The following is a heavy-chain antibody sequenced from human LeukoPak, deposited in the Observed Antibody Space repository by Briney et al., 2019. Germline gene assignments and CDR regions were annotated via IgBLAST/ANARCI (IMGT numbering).Heavy chain of an antibody. V-gene: IGHV4-31*03. CDR2: IYYSGST. Sequence: SETLSLTCTVSGGSISSGGYYWSWIRQHPGKGLEWIGYIYYSGSTYYNPSLKSRVIISVDTSKNQFSLKLSSVTAADTAVYYCAREAPVVPAAMWYGMDVWGQGTTVTVSS. CDR1: GGSISSGGYY. D-gene: IGHD2-2*01. J-gene: IGHJ6*02. CDR3: AREAPVVPAAMWYGMDV.